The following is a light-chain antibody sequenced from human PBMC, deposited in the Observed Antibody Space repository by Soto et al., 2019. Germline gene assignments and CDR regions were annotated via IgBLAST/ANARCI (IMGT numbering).Light chain of an antibody. J-gene: IGKJ5*01. CDR3: QQYNNWPPIT. CDR1: QRVSSK. V-gene: IGKV3-15*01. Sequence: EIRMTQSPATLSVSPGERATLSCRASQRVSSKLAWYQQKPVQAPRLLIYGASTRATGIPARFSGSGSGTEFTLTISSLQPEDFAVYYCQQYNNWPPITFGQGTRLEI. CDR2: GAS.